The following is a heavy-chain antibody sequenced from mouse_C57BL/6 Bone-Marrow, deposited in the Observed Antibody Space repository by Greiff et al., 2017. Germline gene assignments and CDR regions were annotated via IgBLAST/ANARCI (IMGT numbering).Heavy chain of an antibody. J-gene: IGHJ3*01. Sequence: QVQLQQSGAELVRPGASVTLSCKASGYTFTDYEMHWVKQTPVHGLEWIGAIDPETGGTAYNQKFKGKAILTADKSSSPAYMELRSLASEDSAVYYCTQIYYGYDVFAYWGQGTLVTVSA. CDR1: GYTFTDYE. D-gene: IGHD2-2*01. V-gene: IGHV1-15*01. CDR3: TQIYYGYDVFAY. CDR2: IDPETGGT.